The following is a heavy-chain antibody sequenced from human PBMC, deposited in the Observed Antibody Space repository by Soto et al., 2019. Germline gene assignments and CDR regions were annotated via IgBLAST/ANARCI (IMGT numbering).Heavy chain of an antibody. CDR2: IIPILDMA. CDR3: ARGPVVVVPDDMFTRHNWFDP. CDR1: GGTVRTYS. D-gene: IGHD2-2*01. V-gene: IGHV1-69*02. J-gene: IGHJ5*02. Sequence: ASVKISCKASGGTVRTYSIAGVRQAPGQGLEWMGKIIPILDMANYAQKFQGRVTITADKSTSIAYMELNSLRSEDTAVYYCARGPVVVVPDDMFTRHNWFDPWGQGTRVTVSS.